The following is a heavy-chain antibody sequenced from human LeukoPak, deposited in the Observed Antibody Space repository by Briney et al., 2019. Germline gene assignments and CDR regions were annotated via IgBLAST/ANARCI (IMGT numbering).Heavy chain of an antibody. CDR2: VTSRGVGT. V-gene: IGHV3-23*01. J-gene: IGHJ4*01. Sequence: PGGSLRLSCTDSGFTFSSYALAWVRQAPGKGLEWVAAVTSRGVGTHYADSVKGRFTISRDNSKNTIYLQMNSLRAEDTAIYYCGSDPNGDYVGALGYWGRGTLVTVSP. D-gene: IGHD4-17*01. CDR1: GFTFSSYA. CDR3: GSDPNGDYVGALGY.